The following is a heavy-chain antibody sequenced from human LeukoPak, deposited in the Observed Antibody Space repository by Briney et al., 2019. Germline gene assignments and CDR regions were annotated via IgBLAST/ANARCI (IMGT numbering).Heavy chain of an antibody. J-gene: IGHJ6*02. CDR3: ARGGDRGSSSWSYGMDV. CDR2: IIPIFGTA. D-gene: IGHD6-13*01. Sequence: SVKVSCKASGGTFSSYAISWVRQAPGQGLEWMGGIIPIFGTADYAQKFQGGVTITADESTSTAYMELSSLRSEDTAVYYCARGGDRGSSSWSYGMDVWGQGTTVTVSS. V-gene: IGHV1-69*13. CDR1: GGTFSSYA.